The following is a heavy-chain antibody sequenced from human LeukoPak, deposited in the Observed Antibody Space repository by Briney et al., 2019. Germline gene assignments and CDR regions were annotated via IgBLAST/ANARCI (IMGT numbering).Heavy chain of an antibody. D-gene: IGHD4-17*01. J-gene: IGHJ4*02. CDR3: AKDGDQVTVTKFDY. Sequence: SETLSLTCTVSLDSTTSNFWSWVRQPPGKGLEWIGEIHRSGSPNYNPSLQSRVTISIDRSRNQIALELSSVTAADTAVYYCAKDGDQVTVTKFDYWGQGTLVTVSS. CDR2: IHRSGSP. CDR1: LDSTTSNF. V-gene: IGHV4-4*02.